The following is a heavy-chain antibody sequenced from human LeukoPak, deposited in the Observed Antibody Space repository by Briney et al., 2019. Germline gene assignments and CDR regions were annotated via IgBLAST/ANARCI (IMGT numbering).Heavy chain of an antibody. CDR1: GFTFSSYA. CDR2: ISGSGGST. V-gene: IGHV3-23*01. D-gene: IGHD5-18*01. CDR3: ARNLRGYSYATGDY. Sequence: GGSLRLSCAASGFTFSSYAMSWVRQAPGKGLEWVSAISGSGGSTYYADSVKGRFTISRDNSKNTLYLQMNSLRAEDTAVYYCARNLRGYSYATGDYWGQGTLVTVSS. J-gene: IGHJ4*02.